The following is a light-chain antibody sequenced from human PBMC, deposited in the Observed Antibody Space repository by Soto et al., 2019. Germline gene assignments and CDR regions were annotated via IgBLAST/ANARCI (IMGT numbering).Light chain of an antibody. CDR2: GAS. CDR3: QQYNSWPLT. V-gene: IGKV3D-15*01. Sequence: IVITQSPATLSVSPGERATLSCRASQTVSSNLAWYQQKPGQAPRLLIYGASTRATGVPTRISGSGSGTEFTLTISSLQSEDFAVYYCQQYNSWPLTFGGGTKVDIK. J-gene: IGKJ4*01. CDR1: QTVSSN.